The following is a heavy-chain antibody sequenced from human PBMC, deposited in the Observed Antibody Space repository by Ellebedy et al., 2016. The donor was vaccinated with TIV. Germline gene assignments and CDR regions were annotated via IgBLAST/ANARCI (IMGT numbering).Heavy chain of an antibody. CDR1: GYTFA. J-gene: IGHJ5*02. CDR3: ARQADYYSGSGTHWFDP. CDR2: INTGTGDT. Sequence: AASVKVSCKASGYTFAMHWVRQAPGQRLEWMGRINTGTGDTKYSQKFQGRVTITRDTSARTAYMELSSLTSEDTAVYYCARQADYYSGSGTHWFDPWGQGTLVTVSS. V-gene: IGHV1-3*04. D-gene: IGHD3-10*01.